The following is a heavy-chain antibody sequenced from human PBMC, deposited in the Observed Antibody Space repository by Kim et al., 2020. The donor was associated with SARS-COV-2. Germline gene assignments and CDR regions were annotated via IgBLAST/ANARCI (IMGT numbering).Heavy chain of an antibody. J-gene: IGHJ3*02. CDR2: SAI. V-gene: IGHV3-48*03. D-gene: IGHD2-8*01. Sequence: SAIYYADAVKGRFTSSRDNAKNSLYLQMNGLRAEDTAVYYCARDHQWAFDIWGQGTMVTVSS. CDR3: ARDHQWAFDI.